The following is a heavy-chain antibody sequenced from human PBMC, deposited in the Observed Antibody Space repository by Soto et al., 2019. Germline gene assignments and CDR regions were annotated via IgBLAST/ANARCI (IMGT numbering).Heavy chain of an antibody. D-gene: IGHD3-22*01. J-gene: IGHJ4*02. Sequence: PGQALNISCTGSGYIFTSYWSGLVRQQPRKGLEWMGIIYPGDSDTRYSPSFQGQVTISADKSISTAYLQWSSLKASDTAMYYCARLDYYDSSGSGDYWGQGTLVTVSS. CDR2: IYPGDSDT. V-gene: IGHV5-51*01. CDR3: ARLDYYDSSGSGDY. CDR1: GYIFTSYW.